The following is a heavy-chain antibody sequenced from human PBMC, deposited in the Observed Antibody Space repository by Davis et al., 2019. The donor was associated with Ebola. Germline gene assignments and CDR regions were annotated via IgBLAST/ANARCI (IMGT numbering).Heavy chain of an antibody. CDR2: ISYDGSKR. Sequence: PGGSLRLSCAASGFTFSSYAMSWVRQAPGRGLEWVAVISYDGSKRSYADSVKGRFTISRDNSKNTLYLQMSSLRAEDTAVYYCAKAGSRCSGSTCSIPLDYWGPGTLVTVSS. J-gene: IGHJ4*02. D-gene: IGHD2-15*01. CDR1: GFTFSSYA. V-gene: IGHV3-30*18. CDR3: AKAGSRCSGSTCSIPLDY.